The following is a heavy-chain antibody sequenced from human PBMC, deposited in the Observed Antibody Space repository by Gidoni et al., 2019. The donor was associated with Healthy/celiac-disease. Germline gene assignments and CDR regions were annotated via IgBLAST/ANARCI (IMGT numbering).Heavy chain of an antibody. CDR3: ARGGGYNWNSIIAFDI. CDR2: INHSGST. Sequence: QVQLQQWGAGLLKPSETLSLTCAVYGGSLSGYYWSWIRQPPGKGLEWIGEINHSGSTNYNPSLKSRVTISVDTSKNQFSLKLSSVTAADTAVYYCARGGGYNWNSIIAFDIWGQGTMVTVSS. D-gene: IGHD1-7*01. CDR1: GGSLSGYY. J-gene: IGHJ3*02. V-gene: IGHV4-34*01.